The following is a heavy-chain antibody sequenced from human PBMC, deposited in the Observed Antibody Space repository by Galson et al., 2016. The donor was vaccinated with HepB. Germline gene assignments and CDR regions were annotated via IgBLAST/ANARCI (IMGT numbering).Heavy chain of an antibody. D-gene: IGHD2-2*01. CDR2: INPSAGST. Sequence: SVKVSCKASGYTFTTYYMHWVRQAPGQGLEWMGIINPSAGSTNYAQKFQGRVTMTRDKSTTTVYLELSSLRFEDTAVYYCARAFDFCSSSSYYAPFYYGLDVWGQGTTVTVSS. J-gene: IGHJ6*02. CDR1: GYTFTTYY. V-gene: IGHV1-46*01. CDR3: ARAFDFCSSSSYYAPFYYGLDV.